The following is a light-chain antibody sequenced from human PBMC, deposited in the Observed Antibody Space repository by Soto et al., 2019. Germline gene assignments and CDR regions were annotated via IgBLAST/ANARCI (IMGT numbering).Light chain of an antibody. CDR3: QQSYSGPLT. CDR2: AAS. Sequence: DTQLTQSPSSLSASVGDRVTITCRASQSISTYLHWYQQKPGKAPKLLIYAASRLQSGVPSRFSGIGSGTDFTLSISSLQPEDFATYYCQQSYSGPLTFGGGTKVDIK. CDR1: QSISTY. J-gene: IGKJ4*01. V-gene: IGKV1-39*01.